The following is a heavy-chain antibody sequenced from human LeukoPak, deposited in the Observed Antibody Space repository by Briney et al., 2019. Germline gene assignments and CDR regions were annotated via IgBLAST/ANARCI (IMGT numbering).Heavy chain of an antibody. V-gene: IGHV4-34*01. CDR3: ARGSYYYDSSGYYGGIDY. D-gene: IGHD3-22*01. CDR1: GGSFSGYY. J-gene: IGHJ4*02. Sequence: SETLSLTCAVYGGSFSGYYWSWIRQPPGKGREWIGEINHSGSTNYNPSLKSRVTISVDTSKNQFSLKLSSVTAADTDVYYCARGSYYYDSSGYYGGIDYWGQGTLVTVSS. CDR2: INHSGST.